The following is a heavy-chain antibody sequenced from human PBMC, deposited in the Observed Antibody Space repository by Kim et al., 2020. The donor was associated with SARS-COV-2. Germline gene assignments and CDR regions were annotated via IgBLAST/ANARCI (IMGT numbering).Heavy chain of an antibody. CDR1: GFTFSSYG. Sequence: GGSLRLSCAASGFTFSSYGMHWVRQAPGKGLEWVAVISYDGSNKYYADSVKGRFTISRDNSKNTLYLQMNSLRAEDTAVYYCAKGGRVAGTNAQPGYWGQGTLVTVSS. CDR2: ISYDGSNK. V-gene: IGHV3-30*18. D-gene: IGHD6-19*01. J-gene: IGHJ4*02. CDR3: AKGGRVAGTNAQPGY.